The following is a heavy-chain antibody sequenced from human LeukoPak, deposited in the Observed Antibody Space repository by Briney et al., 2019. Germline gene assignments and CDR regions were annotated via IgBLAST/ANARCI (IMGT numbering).Heavy chain of an antibody. D-gene: IGHD4-23*01. Sequence: ASVKVSCKASAYTFTTYGISWVRQAPGQGLEWMGWISGYNGNTNNAQKFQGRVTMTTDTSTSTAYMELRSLRSDDTAVYYCARDERAQGGNLGYFDLWGRGTLVTVSS. CDR1: AYTFTTYG. CDR2: ISGYNGNT. V-gene: IGHV1-18*01. J-gene: IGHJ2*01. CDR3: ARDERAQGGNLGYFDL.